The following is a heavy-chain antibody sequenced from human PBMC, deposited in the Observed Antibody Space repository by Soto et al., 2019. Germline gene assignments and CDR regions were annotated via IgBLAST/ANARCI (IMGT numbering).Heavy chain of an antibody. J-gene: IGHJ5*02. CDR3: ARGLYYDFWSGSNCFDP. V-gene: IGHV1-8*01. D-gene: IGHD3-3*01. CDR2: MNPDSGNT. CDR1: GYTFTSYD. Sequence: ASVKVSCKASGYTFTSYDINWVRQATGQGPEWMGWMNPDSGNTGYAQKFQGRVTMTRNTSISTAYMELSSLRSEDTAVYYCARGLYYDFWSGSNCFDPWGQGTLVTVSS.